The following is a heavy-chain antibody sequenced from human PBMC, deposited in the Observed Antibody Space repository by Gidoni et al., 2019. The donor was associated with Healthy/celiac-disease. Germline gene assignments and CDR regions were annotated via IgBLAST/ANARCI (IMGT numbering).Heavy chain of an antibody. D-gene: IGHD3-22*01. J-gene: IGHJ4*02. CDR2: ISGSGGST. V-gene: IGHV3-23*01. Sequence: EVQLLESGGGLVQPGGSLGLSCAASGFTFRSYAMSWVRQAPGKGLEWVSAISGSGGSTYYADSVKGRFTISRDNSKNTLYLQMNSLRAEDTAVYYCAKEGENYYDSSGYQPGDYWGQGTLVTVSS. CDR3: AKEGENYYDSSGYQPGDY. CDR1: GFTFRSYA.